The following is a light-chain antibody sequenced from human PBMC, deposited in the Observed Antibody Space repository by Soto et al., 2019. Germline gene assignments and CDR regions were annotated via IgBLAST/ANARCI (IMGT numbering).Light chain of an antibody. Sequence: EVVMAQSPATLSVSPGERATLSCRASQSVSSNVAWYQQKPGQAPRLLIYDASTRATGIPARFSASGSGTEFTLTISSLQSEDFAVYYCQRYNNWPLTLGGGTKVEI. J-gene: IGKJ4*01. CDR1: QSVSSN. V-gene: IGKV3-15*01. CDR2: DAS. CDR3: QRYNNWPLT.